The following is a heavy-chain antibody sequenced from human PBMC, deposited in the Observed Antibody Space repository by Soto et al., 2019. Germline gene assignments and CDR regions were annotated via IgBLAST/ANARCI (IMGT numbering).Heavy chain of an antibody. D-gene: IGHD1-1*01. CDR3: ARNSAEIGEPDFDY. V-gene: IGHV1-3*01. Sequence: QVQLVQSGAEVKKPGASVKVSCKASGYTFTSYAMHWVRQAPGQRLEWMGWINAGNGNTKYSQKFQGRVTITRDTSASTAYMELSSLRSEDTAVYYCARNSAEIGEPDFDYWGQGTLVTVSS. J-gene: IGHJ4*02. CDR2: INAGNGNT. CDR1: GYTFTSYA.